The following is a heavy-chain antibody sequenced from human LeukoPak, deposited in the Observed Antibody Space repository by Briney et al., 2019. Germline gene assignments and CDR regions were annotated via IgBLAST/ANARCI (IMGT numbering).Heavy chain of an antibody. V-gene: IGHV3-7*01. CDR1: GFTFSGHW. CDR2: IKPDGSDK. CDR3: TRDVWFSFDY. D-gene: IGHD3-10*01. Sequence: GGSLRLSCAASGFTFSGHWMSWVRQAPGKGLEWVAKIKPDGSDKYYVDFVKGRLTISRDNTKNSLYLQMDSLRADDTAVYYCTRDVWFSFDYWGQGTLVTVSS. J-gene: IGHJ4*02.